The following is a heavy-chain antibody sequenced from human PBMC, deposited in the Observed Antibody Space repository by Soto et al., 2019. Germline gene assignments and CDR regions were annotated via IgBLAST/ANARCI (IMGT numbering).Heavy chain of an antibody. V-gene: IGHV4-59*12. D-gene: IGHD6-13*01. J-gene: IGHJ5*02. CDR1: GGSISSYY. CDR3: ARRSIAAAGWWFDP. CDR2: IYYSGST. Sequence: TSETLSLTCTVSGGSISSYYWSWIRQPPGKGLEWIGYIYYSGSTNYNPSLKSRVTISVDTSKNQFSLKLSSVTAADTAVYYCARRSIAAAGWWFDPWGQGTLVTVSS.